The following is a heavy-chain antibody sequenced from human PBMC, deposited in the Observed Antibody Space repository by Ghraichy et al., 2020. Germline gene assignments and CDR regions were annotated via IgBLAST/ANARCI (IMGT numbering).Heavy chain of an antibody. V-gene: IGHV3-23*01. J-gene: IGHJ5*02. D-gene: IGHD2-21*02. CDR1: GFTFSAYA. CDR3: AKWSTLTANWFDP. CDR2: ISGSGGST. Sequence: LSLTCAASGFTFSAYAMSWVRQTPGKGLEWVSDISGSGGSTNYADSVKSRFTISRDNSKNTQYLHMSSLRAEDTAVYYCAKWSTLTANWFDPRGQGTLVTVSS.